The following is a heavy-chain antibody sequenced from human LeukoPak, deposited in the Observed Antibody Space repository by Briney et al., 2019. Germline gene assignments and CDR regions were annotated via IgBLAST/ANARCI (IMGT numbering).Heavy chain of an antibody. CDR1: GFTFSSYG. D-gene: IGHD3-10*01. CDR3: AKDRRLWFGELYY. V-gene: IGHV3-23*01. CDR2: ITATSSST. Sequence: GGSLRLSCAASGFTFSSYGMSWVRQAPGKGLEWVSAITATSSSTHDADSVQGRFTISRDNSKNTLYLQMNSLRPEDTAIYYCAKDRRLWFGELYYWGQGTLVTVSS. J-gene: IGHJ4*02.